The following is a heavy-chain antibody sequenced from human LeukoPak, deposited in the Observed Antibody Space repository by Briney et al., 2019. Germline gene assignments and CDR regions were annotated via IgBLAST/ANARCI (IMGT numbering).Heavy chain of an antibody. CDR3: ARDLTGTEGDY. J-gene: IGHJ4*02. Sequence: SVKVSCKASGGTFSSYAISWVRQAPGQGLEWMGGIIPIFGTANYAQKFQGRVTITADKPTSTAYMELSSLRSEDTAVYYCARDLTGTEGDYWGQGTLVTVSS. V-gene: IGHV1-69*06. CDR1: GGTFSSYA. D-gene: IGHD1-1*01. CDR2: IIPIFGTA.